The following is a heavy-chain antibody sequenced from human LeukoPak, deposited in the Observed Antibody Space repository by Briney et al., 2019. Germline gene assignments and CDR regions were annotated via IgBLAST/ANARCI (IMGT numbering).Heavy chain of an antibody. V-gene: IGHV1-69*06. CDR2: IIPIFGTA. CDR3: ASGYTTHYYYYYMDV. D-gene: IGHD5-24*01. J-gene: IGHJ6*03. Sequence: SAKVSCKASGGTFSSYAISWVRQAPGQGLEWMGGIIPIFGTANYAQKFQGRVTITADKSTSTAYMELSSLRSEDTAVYYCASGYTTHYYYYYMDVWGKGTTVTVSS. CDR1: GGTFSSYA.